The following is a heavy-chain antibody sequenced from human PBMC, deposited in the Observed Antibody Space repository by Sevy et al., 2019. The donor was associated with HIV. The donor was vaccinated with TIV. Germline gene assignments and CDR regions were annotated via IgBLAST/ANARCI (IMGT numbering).Heavy chain of an antibody. V-gene: IGHV4-39*01. CDR2: IYYSGST. Sequence: SETLSLTCTVSGGSIISSSYYWGWIRQPPGKGLEWIGSIYYSGSTYYNPSLKSRVTISVDTSKNQFSLKLSSVTAADTAVYYCARQSYGSGSYYYFQHWGQGTLVTVSS. CDR1: GGSIISSSYY. D-gene: IGHD3-10*01. CDR3: ARQSYGSGSYYYFQH. J-gene: IGHJ1*01.